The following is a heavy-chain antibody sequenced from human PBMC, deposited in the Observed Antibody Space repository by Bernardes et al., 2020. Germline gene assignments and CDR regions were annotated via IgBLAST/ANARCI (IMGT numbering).Heavy chain of an antibody. CDR2: IKSRADGGTT. J-gene: IGHJ4*02. CDR1: GFTFKNAW. CDR3: TTAGDPDYDS. Sequence: GSLRLSCAASGFTFKNAWMSWVRQAPGKGLEWVGRIKSRADGGTTDYPAPVKGRFTISRDDSKNTLYLQMNSLNTEDTAVYYCTTAGDPDYDSWGQGTLVTVSS. V-gene: IGHV3-15*01. D-gene: IGHD2-21*01.